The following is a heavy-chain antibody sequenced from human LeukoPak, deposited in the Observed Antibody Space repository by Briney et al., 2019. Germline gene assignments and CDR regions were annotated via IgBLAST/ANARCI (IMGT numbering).Heavy chain of an antibody. J-gene: IGHJ4*02. V-gene: IGHV1-46*01. D-gene: IGHD3-22*01. Sequence: ASVKVSCKASGYIFTNYYMHWVRQAPGLGLEWMGIINPSGGSTTYAQKFQGRVTMTRDTSTSTVYMEVSSLRSEDTAVYYCARAGYGSSGYYSYWGQGTLVTVSS. CDR3: ARAGYGSSGYYSY. CDR2: INPSGGST. CDR1: GYIFTNYY.